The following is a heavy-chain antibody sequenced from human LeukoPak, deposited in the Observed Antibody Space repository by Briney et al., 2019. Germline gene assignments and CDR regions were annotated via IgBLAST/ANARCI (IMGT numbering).Heavy chain of an antibody. V-gene: IGHV3-30-3*01. D-gene: IGHD4-17*01. Sequence: GRSLRLSCAASGFTFSSYAMHWVRQAPGKGLEWVAVISYDGSNKYYADPVKGRFTISRDNSKNTLYLQMNSLRAEDTAVYYCARLTPDYGDYSPFDYWGQGTLVTVSS. CDR1: GFTFSSYA. CDR3: ARLTPDYGDYSPFDY. CDR2: ISYDGSNK. J-gene: IGHJ4*02.